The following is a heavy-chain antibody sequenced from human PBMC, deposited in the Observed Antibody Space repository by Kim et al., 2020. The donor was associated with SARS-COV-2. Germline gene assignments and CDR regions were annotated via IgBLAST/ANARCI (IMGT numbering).Heavy chain of an antibody. CDR2: ISYDGSNK. Sequence: GGSLRLSCAASGFTFSSYAMHWVRQAPGKGLEWVAVISYDGSNKYYADSVKGRFTISRDNSKNTLYLQMNSLRAEDTAVYYCARGTYYYDSSVGMDVWG. V-gene: IGHV3-30*04. J-gene: IGHJ6*02. D-gene: IGHD3-22*01. CDR3: ARGTYYYDSSVGMDV. CDR1: GFTFSSYA.